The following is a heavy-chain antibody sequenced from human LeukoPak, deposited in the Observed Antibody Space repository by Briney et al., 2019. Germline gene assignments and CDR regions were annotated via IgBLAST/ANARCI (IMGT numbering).Heavy chain of an antibody. CDR1: GFIFSGYW. J-gene: IGHJ4*02. V-gene: IGHV3-7*01. D-gene: IGHD6-13*01. Sequence: GGSLRLSCAASGFIFSGYWMNWVRQAPGKGLEWVANKKQDGSEQHYVDSVRGRFTISRDNAKNSLYLQMNSLRVEDTAVYYCARDGFVGAADYWGQGTLVTVSS. CDR3: ARDGFVGAADY. CDR2: KKQDGSEQ.